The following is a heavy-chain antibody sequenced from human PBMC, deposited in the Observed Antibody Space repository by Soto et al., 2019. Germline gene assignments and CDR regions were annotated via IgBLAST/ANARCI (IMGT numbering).Heavy chain of an antibody. Sequence: GWSLRLSCAASGFSVSIYAITLVRKAPGKGLEWVSAISGSGGSTYYADSVKGRFTISRDNSKNTLYLQMNSLRAEDTAVYYCAKSRHTIFGVVIMYFDYWGQGTLVTVSS. CDR1: GFSVSIYA. D-gene: IGHD3-3*01. J-gene: IGHJ4*02. CDR3: AKSRHTIFGVVIMYFDY. CDR2: ISGSGGST. V-gene: IGHV3-23*01.